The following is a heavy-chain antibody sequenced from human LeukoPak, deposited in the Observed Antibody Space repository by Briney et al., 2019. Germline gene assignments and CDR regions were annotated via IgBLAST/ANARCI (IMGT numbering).Heavy chain of an antibody. V-gene: IGHV3-7*01. CDR2: IKEDGSEK. CDR1: GFTFSTYW. Sequence: PGGPLRLSCAASGFTFSTYWMSWVRQAPGKGLEWVANIKEDGSEKYYVDSVKGRFIVSRDNAKSSLSQQMNRLRVEDTAVYYCARNQEGGAGSCYFDSWGQGTLVTVSS. CDR3: ARNQEGGAGSCYFDS. J-gene: IGHJ4*02. D-gene: IGHD2-15*01.